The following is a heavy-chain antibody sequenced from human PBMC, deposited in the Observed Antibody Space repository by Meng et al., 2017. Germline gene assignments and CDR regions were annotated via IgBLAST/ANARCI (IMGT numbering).Heavy chain of an antibody. CDR1: GGAFSGYY. D-gene: IGHD6-13*01. V-gene: IGHV4-34*01. CDR3: ASSAWYSDNPGYFDY. Sequence: QLQQWGTGRLRPSEPLSLTCAVDGGAFSGYYWSWIRQPPGKGLEWIEEINHSVSTNYNPSLKSRVTISVDTSKNQFSLKLSSWTAADTAVYYCASSAWYSDNPGYFDYWGQGTLVTVSS. J-gene: IGHJ4*02. CDR2: INHSVST.